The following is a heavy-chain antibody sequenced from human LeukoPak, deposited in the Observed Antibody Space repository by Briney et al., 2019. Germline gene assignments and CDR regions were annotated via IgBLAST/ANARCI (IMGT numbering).Heavy chain of an antibody. CDR1: GFTLSSYA. CDR2: ISGSGGST. D-gene: IGHD6-19*01. J-gene: IGHJ4*02. Sequence: QVGGSLRLSCAASGFTLSSYAMSWVRQAPGKGLEWVSAISGSGGSTYYADSVKGRFTISRDNSKNTLYLQMNSLRAEDTAVYYCAKEGSSGWYYYFDYWGQGTLVTVSS. CDR3: AKEGSSGWYYYFDY. V-gene: IGHV3-23*01.